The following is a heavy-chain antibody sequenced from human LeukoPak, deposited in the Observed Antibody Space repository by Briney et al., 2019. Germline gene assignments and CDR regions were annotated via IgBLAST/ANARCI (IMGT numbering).Heavy chain of an antibody. CDR2: IYPGDSDT. CDR1: GYSFTSYW. CDR3: ARHGGGWIAVAGHGKFHAFDI. J-gene: IGHJ3*02. Sequence: GESLKISSKGSGYSFTSYWIGWVRQMPGKGLEWMGIIYPGDSDTRYSPSFQGQVTISADKSISSAYLQWSSLKASDTAMYYCARHGGGWIAVAGHGKFHAFDIWGQGTMVTVSS. D-gene: IGHD6-19*01. V-gene: IGHV5-51*01.